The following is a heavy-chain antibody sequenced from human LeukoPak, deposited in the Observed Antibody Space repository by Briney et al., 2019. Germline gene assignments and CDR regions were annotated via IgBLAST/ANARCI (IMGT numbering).Heavy chain of an antibody. D-gene: IGHD3-9*01. CDR2: VYPSGVT. J-gene: IGHJ4*02. Sequence: PSETLSLTCTVSDGSIRGSYWSWLRQSAGTGLEWIGRVYPSGVTTYNPSLKSRVSMSVDTSKGQFYLKLSSVTAADTAVYFCARAPWTPGYAAFDYWGRGTLVTVSS. CDR3: ARAPWTPGYAAFDY. V-gene: IGHV4-4*07. CDR1: DGSIRGSY.